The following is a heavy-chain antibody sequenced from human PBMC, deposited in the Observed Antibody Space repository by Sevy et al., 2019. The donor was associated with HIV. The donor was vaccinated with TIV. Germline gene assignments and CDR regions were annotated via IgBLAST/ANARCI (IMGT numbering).Heavy chain of an antibody. CDR2: VKTDGTDT. V-gene: IGHV3-74*01. J-gene: IGHJ4*02. Sequence: GGSLRLSCTASGFTFSKSWMHWVRQVPGKGLQWVSRVKTDGTDTIYGDSVKGRFIISRDNAKNTVYLQMNSLRAEDTAVYCCVRDSGSYSLFDYWGQGTLVTVSS. CDR1: GFTFSKSW. CDR3: VRDSGSYSLFDY. D-gene: IGHD3-10*01.